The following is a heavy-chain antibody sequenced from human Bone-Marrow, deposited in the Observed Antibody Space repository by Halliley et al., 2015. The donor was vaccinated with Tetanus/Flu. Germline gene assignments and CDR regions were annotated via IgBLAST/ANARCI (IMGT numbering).Heavy chain of an antibody. CDR2: INHREGT. CDR3: ARRTPTVRYYYYGMDV. Sequence: EINHREGTNYTPPLKSRVTIPVDTSKTQFPLKLSSVPAADTAVYYCARRTPTVRYYYYGMDVWGQGTTVTVSS. V-gene: IGHV4-34*01. D-gene: IGHD3-10*01. J-gene: IGHJ6*02.